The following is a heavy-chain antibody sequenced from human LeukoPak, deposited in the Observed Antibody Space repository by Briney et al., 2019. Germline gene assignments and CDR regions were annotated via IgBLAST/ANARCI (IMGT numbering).Heavy chain of an antibody. CDR2: INSDGSST. J-gene: IGHJ5*02. D-gene: IGHD1-26*01. Sequence: GGSRRLSCAASGFTFSSYWMRWVRQAPGKGRGWVSRINSDGSSTSYADSVKGRFTISRDNAKNTLYLQMNSLRAEDTAVYYCAREEGSYPSTTRFDPWGQGTLVTVSS. V-gene: IGHV3-74*01. CDR3: AREEGSYPSTTRFDP. CDR1: GFTFSSYW.